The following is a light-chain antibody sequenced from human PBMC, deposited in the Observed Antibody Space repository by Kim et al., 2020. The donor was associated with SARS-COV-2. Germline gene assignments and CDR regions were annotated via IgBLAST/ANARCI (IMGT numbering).Light chain of an antibody. CDR2: DNN. CDR1: SSNIGNNY. Sequence: GQTVTISCSGSSSNIGNNYVSWYQQLPGTAPQLLIYDNNKRPSGIPDRFSGSKSGTSATLGITGLQTGDEADYYCGTWDSSLSAGVFGGGTQLTVL. V-gene: IGLV1-51*01. CDR3: GTWDSSLSAGV. J-gene: IGLJ2*01.